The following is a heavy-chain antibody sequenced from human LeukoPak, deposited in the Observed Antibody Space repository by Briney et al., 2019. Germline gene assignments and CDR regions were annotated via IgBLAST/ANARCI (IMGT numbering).Heavy chain of an antibody. V-gene: IGHV4-59*08. CDR3: ARSGYYDSSGYSYYYGMDV. D-gene: IGHD3-22*01. Sequence: SETLSLTCTVSGGTISSYYGSWIRQPPGKGLEWSGYIYYSGSTNYNPSLKSRVTISVDTSKNQFSLKLSSVTAADTAVYYCARSGYYDSSGYSYYYGMDVWGQGTTVTVSS. CDR2: IYYSGST. CDR1: GGTISSYY. J-gene: IGHJ6*02.